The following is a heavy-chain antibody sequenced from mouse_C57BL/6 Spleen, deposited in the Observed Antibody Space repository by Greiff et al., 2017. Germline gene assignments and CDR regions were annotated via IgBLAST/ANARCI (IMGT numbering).Heavy chain of an antibody. J-gene: IGHJ2*01. V-gene: IGHV1-74*01. CDR3: AIADTVVAPDY. Sequence: QVQLQQPGAELVKPGASVKVSCKASGYTFTSYWMHWVKQRPGQGLEWIGRIHPSDSDTNYNQKFKGKATLTVDKSSSTAYMQRSSLTSEDSAVYDCAIADTVVAPDYWGQGTTLTVSS. CDR1: GYTFTSYW. D-gene: IGHD1-1*01. CDR2: IHPSDSDT.